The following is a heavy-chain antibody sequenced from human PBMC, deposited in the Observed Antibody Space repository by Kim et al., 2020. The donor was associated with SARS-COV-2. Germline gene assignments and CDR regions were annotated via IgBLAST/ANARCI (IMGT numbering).Heavy chain of an antibody. V-gene: IGHV1-2*02. J-gene: IGHJ5*02. CDR3: ARDRRELRWDWFDP. D-gene: IGHD1-26*01. Sequence: AQKFQGRVTMTRDTSVSTAYMELSRLRSDDTAAYYCARDRRELRWDWFDPWGQGTLVTVSS.